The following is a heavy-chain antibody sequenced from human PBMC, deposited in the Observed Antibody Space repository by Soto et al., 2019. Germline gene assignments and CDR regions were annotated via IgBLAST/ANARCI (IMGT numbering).Heavy chain of an antibody. D-gene: IGHD2-8*01. V-gene: IGHV4-39*01. J-gene: IGHJ4*02. CDR3: MLGNGLKDFDY. CDR1: GGSISSSSYY. CDR2: IYYSGST. Sequence: SETLSLTCTVSGGSISSSSYYWGWIRQPPGKGLEWIGSIYYSGSTYYNPSLKSRVTISVDTSKNQFSLKLSSVTAADTAVYYCMLGNGLKDFDYWGQGTLVTVSS.